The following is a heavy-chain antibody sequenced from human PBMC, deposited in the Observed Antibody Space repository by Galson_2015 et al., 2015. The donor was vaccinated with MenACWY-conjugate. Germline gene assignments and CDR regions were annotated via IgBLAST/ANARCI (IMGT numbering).Heavy chain of an antibody. V-gene: IGHV3-30-3*01. CDR2: ISEDGNNK. CDR1: GFTFSSYV. CDR3: AREGNDYDFWSTYYYYFDY. J-gene: IGHJ4*02. Sequence: SLRLSCAASGFTFSSYVMHWVRQAPGKGLEGVAVISEDGNNKNYADSVKGRFTISRDNSKNTLYLQMNTLRAEDTAVYYCAREGNDYDFWSTYYYYFDYWGQGTLVTVSS. D-gene: IGHD3-3*01.